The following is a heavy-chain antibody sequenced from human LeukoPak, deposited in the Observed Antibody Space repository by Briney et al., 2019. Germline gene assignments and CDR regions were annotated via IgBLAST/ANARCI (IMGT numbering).Heavy chain of an antibody. V-gene: IGHV3-33*01. CDR2: IWYDGSNK. D-gene: IGHD3-3*01. CDR1: GFTFSSYG. J-gene: IGHJ6*03. Sequence: GGSLRLSCAASGFTFSSYGMRWVRQAPGKGLGWVAVIWYDGSNKYYADSVKGRFTISRDNSKNTLYLQMNSLRAEDKAVYYCAREDHNDFWSDYPYYYMDVWGKGTTVTVSS. CDR3: AREDHNDFWSDYPYYYMDV.